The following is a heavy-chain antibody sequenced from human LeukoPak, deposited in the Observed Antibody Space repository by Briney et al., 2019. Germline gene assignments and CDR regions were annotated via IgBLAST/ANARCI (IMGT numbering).Heavy chain of an antibody. CDR3: AGMRITTPTVRTLDY. J-gene: IGHJ4*02. Sequence: SETLSLTCTVPAGSIRTYYWTSIRQTPAKGLEWNGPIYSTGSTNYNPSLKSRVTISVDTSKNQYSLKLSSETAADTAGYYCAGMRITTPTVRTLDYWGQGTLVTVCS. CDR1: AGSIRTYY. D-gene: IGHD1-14*01. V-gene: IGHV4-59*01. CDR2: IYSTGST.